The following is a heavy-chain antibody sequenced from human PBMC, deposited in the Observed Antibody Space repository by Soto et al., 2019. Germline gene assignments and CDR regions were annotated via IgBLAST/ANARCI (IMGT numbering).Heavy chain of an antibody. CDR1: GFTFSSYG. D-gene: IGHD4-17*01. V-gene: IGHV3-30*18. Sequence: GGSLRLSCAASGFTFSSYGMHWVRQAPGKGLEWVAVISYDGNNKYYADSVKGRFTISRDNSKNTLYLQMNSLRAEDTAVYYCAKSPVSVTTTFYFDYWGQGTLVTVSS. J-gene: IGHJ4*02. CDR2: ISYDGNNK. CDR3: AKSPVSVTTTFYFDY.